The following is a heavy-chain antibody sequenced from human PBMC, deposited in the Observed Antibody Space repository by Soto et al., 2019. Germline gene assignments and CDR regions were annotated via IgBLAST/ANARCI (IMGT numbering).Heavy chain of an antibody. CDR1: GGTFSSYT. J-gene: IGHJ4*02. D-gene: IGHD2-15*01. Sequence: SVKVSCKASGGTFSSYTISWVRQAPGQGLEWMGRIIPILGIANYAQKFQGRVTITADKSTSTAYMELSSLRSEDTAVYYCARGSFSVGYCSGGSCYSYFDYWGQ. CDR2: IIPILGIA. CDR3: ARGSFSVGYCSGGSCYSYFDY. V-gene: IGHV1-69*02.